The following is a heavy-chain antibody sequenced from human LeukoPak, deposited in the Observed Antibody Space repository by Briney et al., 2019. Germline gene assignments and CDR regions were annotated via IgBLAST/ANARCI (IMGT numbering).Heavy chain of an antibody. CDR2: ISSSSSTI. CDR1: GFTFSSYS. J-gene: IGHJ5*02. Sequence: GGSLRLSCAASGFTFSSYSMNWVRQAPGKGLEWVSYISSSSSTIYYADSVKGRFTISRDNAKNSLYLQMNSLRAEDTAVYYCAREFYDSSGYYFGENWFDPWGQGTLVTVSS. CDR3: AREFYDSSGYYFGENWFDP. V-gene: IGHV3-48*04. D-gene: IGHD3-22*01.